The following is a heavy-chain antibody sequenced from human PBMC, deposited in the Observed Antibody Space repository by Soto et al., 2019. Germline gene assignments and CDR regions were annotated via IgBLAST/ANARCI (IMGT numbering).Heavy chain of an antibody. CDR2: IYYSGST. CDR1: GGSITGAYYY. J-gene: IGHJ4*02. Sequence: SETLSLTCTVSGGSITGAYYYWGWIRQSPGKGLEWIGYIYYSGSTYYNPSLKSRVTISVDTSKNQFSLKLSSVTAADTAVYYCARDRGDYGSGSHGFDYWGQGTLVTVSS. CDR3: ARDRGDYGSGSHGFDY. V-gene: IGHV4-31*03. D-gene: IGHD3-10*01.